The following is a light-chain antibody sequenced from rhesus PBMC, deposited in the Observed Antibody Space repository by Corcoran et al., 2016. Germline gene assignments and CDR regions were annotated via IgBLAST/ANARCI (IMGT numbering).Light chain of an antibody. V-gene: IGKV1-28*03. CDR3: LQHNSYPFT. Sequence: DIQMTQSPSPLSAAAGDTVTITCRASQGISRYLNWFQQKPGKALKVLIYGASSLESGDPSRVRGRGTGTDFTLTVRSRRPVDFAAYYCLQHNSYPFTFGRATKLAIK. CDR1: QGISRY. CDR2: GAS. J-gene: IGKJ3*01.